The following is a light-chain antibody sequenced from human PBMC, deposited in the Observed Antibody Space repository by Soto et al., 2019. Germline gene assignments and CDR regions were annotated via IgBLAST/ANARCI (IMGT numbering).Light chain of an antibody. CDR1: SSNIGAGYD. J-gene: IGLJ3*02. CDR2: GNS. Sequence: QSVLTQPPSVSGAPGQRVTISCTGSSSNIGAGYDVHWYQQLPGTAPKLLIYGNSNRPSGVPDRFSGSKSGTSASLAITGLQAEDEDDYYCQSYDSSRSGSGVFGGGTKVTVL. V-gene: IGLV1-40*01. CDR3: QSYDSSRSGSGV.